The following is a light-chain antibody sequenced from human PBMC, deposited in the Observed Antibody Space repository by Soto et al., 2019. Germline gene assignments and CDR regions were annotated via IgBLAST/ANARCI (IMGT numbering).Light chain of an antibody. Sequence: QSALTQPRSVSGSPGQSVTISCTGTSSDVGGYHYVSWYQQHPGKAPKLMIYDVSKRPSGVPDRFSGSKSGNTASLTISGLQSVDEADYYCCSYAGSYTFAVFGTGTKLTVL. V-gene: IGLV2-11*01. J-gene: IGLJ1*01. CDR3: CSYAGSYTFAV. CDR1: SSDVGGYHY. CDR2: DVS.